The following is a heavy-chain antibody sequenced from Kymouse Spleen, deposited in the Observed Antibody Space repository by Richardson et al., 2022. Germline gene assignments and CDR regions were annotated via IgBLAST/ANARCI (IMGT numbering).Heavy chain of an antibody. CDR1: GGSFSGYY. CDR3: ARGVGITGTHFDY. CDR2: INHSGST. V-gene: IGHV4-34*01. J-gene: IGHJ4*02. D-gene: IGHD1-7*01. Sequence: QVQLQQWGAGLLKPSETLSLTCAVYGGSFSGYYWSWIRQPPGKGLEWIGEINHSGSTNYNPSLKSRVTISVDTSKNQFSLKLSSVTAADTAVYYCARGVGITGTHFDYWGQGTLVTVSS.